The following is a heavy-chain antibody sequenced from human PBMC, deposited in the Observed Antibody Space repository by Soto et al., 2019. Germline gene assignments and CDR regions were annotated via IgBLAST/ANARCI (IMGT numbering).Heavy chain of an antibody. J-gene: IGHJ4*02. Sequence: QVQLVESGGGVVQPGRSLRLSCAASGFTFSTYAMHWVRQAPGKGLEWVAVISYDGTNKYYADSVKGRFTISRDNSKNTLYLQMNRLRAEDTSVFYCARDGESYWGQGAPVIVSS. V-gene: IGHV3-30-3*01. D-gene: IGHD7-27*01. CDR2: ISYDGTNK. CDR3: ARDGESY. CDR1: GFTFSTYA.